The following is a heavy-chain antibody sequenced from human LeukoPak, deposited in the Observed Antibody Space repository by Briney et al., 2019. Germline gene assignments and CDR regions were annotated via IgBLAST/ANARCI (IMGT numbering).Heavy chain of an antibody. CDR1: GFTLSSYG. CDR2: ISYDGSNK. J-gene: IGHJ4*02. CDR3: ANLLRWEPY. D-gene: IGHD4-23*01. V-gene: IGHV3-30*18. Sequence: GGSLRLSCPASGFTLSSYGMHWVRQAPGTGLEWVAVISYDGSNKYYADSVKGRFIISRDNSKNTLYLQMNSLRAEDTAVYYCANLLRWEPYWGQGTLVTVSS.